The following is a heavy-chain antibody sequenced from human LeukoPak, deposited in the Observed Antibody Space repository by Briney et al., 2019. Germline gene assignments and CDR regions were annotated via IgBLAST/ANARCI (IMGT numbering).Heavy chain of an antibody. J-gene: IGHJ5*02. D-gene: IGHD2-21*01. CDR3: ARADRLHGGPYLIGP. CDR1: GYSFTDYY. V-gene: IGHV1-2*02. CDR2: INPNSGGT. Sequence: ASVTVSCKTSGYSFTDYYMHWVRQAPGQGLEGMGWINPNSGGTSSAQKFQGRVTMTRDASITTVYMEMSWLTSDDTAIYYCARADRLHGGPYLIGPWGQGTLVTVSS.